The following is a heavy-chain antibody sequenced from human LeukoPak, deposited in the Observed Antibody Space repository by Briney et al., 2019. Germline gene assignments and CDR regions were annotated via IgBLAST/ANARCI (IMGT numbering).Heavy chain of an antibody. V-gene: IGHV3-7*03. J-gene: IGHJ4*02. CDR3: ARDQYDTWSRRGNFDS. D-gene: IGHD3/OR15-3a*01. Sequence: GGSLRLSCVASGFSFGKYWMRWVRQAPGKGLEWVANIKLDGSEKNYVDSVKGRFTISRDNTKNSLYLQMNSLRAEDTAVFYCARDQYDTWSRRGNFDSWGQGTLVIVSS. CDR2: IKLDGSEK. CDR1: GFSFGKYW.